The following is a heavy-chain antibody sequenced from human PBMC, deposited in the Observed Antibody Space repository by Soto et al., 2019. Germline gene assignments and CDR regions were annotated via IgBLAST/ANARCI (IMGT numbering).Heavy chain of an antibody. Sequence: QMQLVQSGPEVKKPGTSVKVSCKASGFTFTSSAMQWVRQARGQRLEWIGWIVVGSGNTNYAQKFQERVTITRDMSTSTAYMELCSLRSEDTAGYYCAADLSRYCSGGSCILDYWVQGTLVTVSS. CDR3: AADLSRYCSGGSCILDY. CDR2: IVVGSGNT. D-gene: IGHD2-15*01. J-gene: IGHJ4*02. CDR1: GFTFTSSA. V-gene: IGHV1-58*02.